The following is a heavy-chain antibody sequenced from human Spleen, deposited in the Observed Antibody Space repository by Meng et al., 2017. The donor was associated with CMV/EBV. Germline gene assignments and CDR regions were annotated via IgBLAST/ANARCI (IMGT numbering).Heavy chain of an antibody. D-gene: IGHD2-15*01. CDR1: GFPFSTYA. J-gene: IGHJ6*02. CDR2: ITYDGRNK. V-gene: IGHV3-30*04. Sequence: GESLKISCAAFGFPFSTYAMHWVRQAPGKGLEWVAVITYDGRNKYNADSVKGRFTTSRDNAKNSLYLQMNSLRAEDTAVYYCARGASGGISFYYGMDVWGQGTTVTVS. CDR3: ARGASGGISFYYGMDV.